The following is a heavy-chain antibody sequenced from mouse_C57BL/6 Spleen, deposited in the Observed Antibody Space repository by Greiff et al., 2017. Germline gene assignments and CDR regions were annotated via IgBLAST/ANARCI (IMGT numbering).Heavy chain of an antibody. D-gene: IGHD2-4*01. CDR3: ARAYYDYDVGFAD. Sequence: MLVESGGGLVKPGGSLKLSCAASGFTFSSYAMSWVRQTPEKRLEWVATISDGGSYTYYPDNVKGRFTISRDNAKNNLYLHMRPLKSEDPAMYYCARAYYDYDVGFADWGQGTLVTVSA. V-gene: IGHV5-4*03. J-gene: IGHJ3*01. CDR1: GFTFSSYA. CDR2: ISDGGSYT.